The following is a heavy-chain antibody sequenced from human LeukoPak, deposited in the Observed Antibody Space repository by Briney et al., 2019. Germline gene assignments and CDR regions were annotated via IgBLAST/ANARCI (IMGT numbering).Heavy chain of an antibody. CDR2: IIPIFGTA. V-gene: IGHV1-69*13. CDR3: ARGTFLEWPSDY. J-gene: IGHJ4*02. Sequence: EASVKVSCKASGGTFSSYAISWVRQAPGQGLEWMGGIIPIFGTANYAQKFQGRVTITADESTSTAYMELSSLRSEDTAVYYCARGTFLEWPSDYWGQGTLVTVSS. CDR1: GGTFSSYA. D-gene: IGHD3-3*01.